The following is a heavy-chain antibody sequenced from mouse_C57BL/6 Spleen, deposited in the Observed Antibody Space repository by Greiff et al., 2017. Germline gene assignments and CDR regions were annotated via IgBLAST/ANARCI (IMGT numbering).Heavy chain of an antibody. CDR1: GFSLTSYG. CDR3: ARNWELGRDYYAMDY. D-gene: IGHD4-1*01. V-gene: IGHV2-2*01. Sequence: QVQLKESGPGLVQPSQSLSITCTVSGFSLTSYGVHWVRQSPGKGLEWLGVIWSGGSTDYNAAFISRLSISKDNSKSQVFFKMNSLQADDTAIYYCARNWELGRDYYAMDYWGQGTSVTVSS. J-gene: IGHJ4*01. CDR2: IWSGGST.